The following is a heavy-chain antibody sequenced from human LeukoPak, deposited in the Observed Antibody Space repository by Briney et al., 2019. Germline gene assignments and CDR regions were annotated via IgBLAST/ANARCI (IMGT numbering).Heavy chain of an antibody. CDR3: VSIETGY. V-gene: IGHV3-48*04. CDR2: ISSSSTTI. J-gene: IGHJ4*02. CDR1: GFTFSRYS. Sequence: GGSLRLSCAASGFTFSRYSMNWVRQAPGKGMEWISYISSSSTTIHYEDSVKGRFTISRDNARNSLYLQMDSLRPEDTAIYYCVSIETGYWGQGTLVTVSS.